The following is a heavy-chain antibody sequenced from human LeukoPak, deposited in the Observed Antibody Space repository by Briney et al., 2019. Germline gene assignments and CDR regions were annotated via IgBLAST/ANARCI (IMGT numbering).Heavy chain of an antibody. CDR2: IITYDGNT. Sequence: ASVKVSCKASGYTFNTYGISWVRQAPGQGLKWMGWIITYDGNTNYAQNLQGRVTMTTDTSTRTAYMELRSLRSGDTAVYYCARWIYSSDWYFVTVDIWGQGTTVTIS. D-gene: IGHD6-19*01. CDR1: GYTFNTYG. V-gene: IGHV1-18*01. J-gene: IGHJ3*02. CDR3: ARWIYSSDWYFVTVDI.